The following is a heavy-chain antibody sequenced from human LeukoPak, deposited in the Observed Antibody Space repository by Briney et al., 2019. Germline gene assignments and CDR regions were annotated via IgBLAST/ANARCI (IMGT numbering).Heavy chain of an antibody. V-gene: IGHV3-9*01. Sequence: GGSLRLSCAASGFTFDDYAMHWVRQAPGKGLEWVSGISWNSGSIGYADSVKGRFTISRDNSKNTLYLQMNSLRAEDTAVYFCAKEFGSGYFDYWGQGTLVTVSS. D-gene: IGHD2-15*01. J-gene: IGHJ4*02. CDR3: AKEFGSGYFDY. CDR1: GFTFDDYA. CDR2: ISWNSGSI.